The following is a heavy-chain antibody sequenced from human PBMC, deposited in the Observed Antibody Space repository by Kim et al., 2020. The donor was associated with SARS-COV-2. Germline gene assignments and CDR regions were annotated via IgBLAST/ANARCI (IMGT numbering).Heavy chain of an antibody. J-gene: IGHJ2*01. CDR1: GFTFSSYD. Sequence: GGSLRLSCAASGFTFSSYDMHWVRQGTEKGLEWVSSICTKADTYYPDSVKDRFTISRENAKDSFYLQMNSLSAADTAVYYCARGPIEEGIRATKGYFDLWGRGTVVTVSS. V-gene: IGHV3-13*04. D-gene: IGHD1-20*01. CDR3: ARGPIEEGIRATKGYFDL. CDR2: ICTKADT.